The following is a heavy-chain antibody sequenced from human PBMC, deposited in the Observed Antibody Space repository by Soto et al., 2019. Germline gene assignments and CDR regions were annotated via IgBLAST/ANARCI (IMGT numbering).Heavy chain of an antibody. CDR2: ISYDGSNK. V-gene: IGHV3-30-3*01. CDR3: ARVWGFGATTIDL. Sequence: SLRLSCAASGFTFSSYAMHWVRQAPGKGLEWVAVISYDGSNKYYADSVKGRFTISRDNSKNTLYLQMNSLRAEDTAVYYCARVWGFGATTIDLWGQGNLVTVSS. J-gene: IGHJ4*02. CDR1: GFTFSSYA. D-gene: IGHD3-10*01.